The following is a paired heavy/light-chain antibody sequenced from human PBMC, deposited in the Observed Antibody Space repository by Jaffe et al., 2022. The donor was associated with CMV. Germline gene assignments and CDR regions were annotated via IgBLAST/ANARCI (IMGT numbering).Light chain of an antibody. J-gene: IGKJ1*01. CDR3: LQYNNWPQWT. CDR2: DAS. CDR1: QSVSSK. Sequence: EIVMTQSPATLSVSPGDTATLSCRASQSVSSKLAWYQKKPGQAPRLLMYDASTRATGVPARFSASGSGTEFTLTISSPQSEDSALYYCLQYNNWPQWTFGKGTKVEIK. V-gene: IGKV3-15*01.
Heavy chain of an antibody. CDR2: ISGSGGST. CDR1: GFTFSSNA. J-gene: IGHJ6*04. D-gene: IGHD1-1*01. CDR3: ANVQRLSV. Sequence: DVQLVESGGGLVQPGGSLRLSCAASGFTFSSNAMNWVRQAPGKGLEWVSGISGSGGSTFYADSVKGRFSISRDNSRNTVYLQMNSLRDEDTALYYCANVQRLSVWGKGTTVTVSS. V-gene: IGHV3-23*04.